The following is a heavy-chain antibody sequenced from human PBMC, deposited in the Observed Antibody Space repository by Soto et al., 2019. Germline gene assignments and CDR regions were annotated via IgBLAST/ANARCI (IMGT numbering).Heavy chain of an antibody. CDR3: ERIGIDGDGEIDC. CDR1: GFTVSSNY. Sequence: GGSLRLSCAASGFTVSSNYMSWVRQAPGKGLAWVSIVYDGGTTYLADSLKDNFIVSRDFSENTLSLQINNLSAEDNAVYYCERIGIDGDGEIDCGGRGTLVTVSS. J-gene: IGHJ4*02. D-gene: IGHD4-17*01. V-gene: IGHV3-66*01. CDR2: VYDGGTT.